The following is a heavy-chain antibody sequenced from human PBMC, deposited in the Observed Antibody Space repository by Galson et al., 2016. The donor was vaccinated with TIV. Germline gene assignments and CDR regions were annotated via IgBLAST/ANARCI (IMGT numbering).Heavy chain of an antibody. V-gene: IGHV1-69*06. J-gene: IGHJ4*02. CDR2: IIPMIGTP. CDR3: ARVSLEVRPSSTFDY. CDR1: GDTFNSYG. Sequence: SVKVSCKASGDTFNSYGIAWVRQAPGQGLEWMGGIIPMIGTPKYAQKFQGRVTITADKSTSTAYMELSSLRSEDTARYYCARVSLEVRPSSTFDYWGPGTLVTVSS. D-gene: IGHD2-2*01.